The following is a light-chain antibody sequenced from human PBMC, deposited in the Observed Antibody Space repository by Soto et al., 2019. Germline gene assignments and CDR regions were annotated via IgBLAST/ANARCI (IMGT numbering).Light chain of an antibody. CDR1: QSVAAN. CDR3: LLRLSWPIT. CDR2: DAS. J-gene: IGKJ5*01. Sequence: EIVLTQSPATLSLSPGERATLSCGASQSVAANLPWYQQKPGQAPRPLIYDASNRATGIQARFSGSRSGTDFTLTIRSLEPEDFAVYYCLLRLSWPITLGQGTRLEMK. V-gene: IGKV3-11*01.